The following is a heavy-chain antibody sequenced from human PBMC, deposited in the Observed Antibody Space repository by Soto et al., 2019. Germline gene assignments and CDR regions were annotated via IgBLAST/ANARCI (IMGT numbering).Heavy chain of an antibody. CDR2: FDPDVGGT. CDR3: AAVLARMVRGPSVTLGAYYYSMDV. CDR1: GHTLSESS. J-gene: IGHJ6*02. Sequence: ASVKVSCKVSGHTLSESSIHWVRQSPGRGLEWMGGFDPDVGGTKYEQEFQGRVTLAEDTSTDTAYMDLSSLTFGDTAVYYCAAVLARMVRGPSVTLGAYYYSMDVWGQGTTVTVSS. D-gene: IGHD3-10*01. V-gene: IGHV1-24*01.